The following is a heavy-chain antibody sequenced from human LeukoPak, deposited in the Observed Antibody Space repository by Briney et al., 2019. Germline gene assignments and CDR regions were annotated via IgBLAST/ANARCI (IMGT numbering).Heavy chain of an antibody. V-gene: IGHV1-69*05. CDR3: GCGYYLLPNDY. J-gene: IGHJ4*02. Sequence: SVKVSCKASGGTFSSYAISWVRQAPGQGLEWMGGIIPIFGTANYAQKFQGRVTITTDESTCTAYMELSSLRSEDTAVYYCGCGYYLLPNDYWGQGTLVTVSS. CDR2: IIPIFGTA. D-gene: IGHD3-22*01. CDR1: GGTFSSYA.